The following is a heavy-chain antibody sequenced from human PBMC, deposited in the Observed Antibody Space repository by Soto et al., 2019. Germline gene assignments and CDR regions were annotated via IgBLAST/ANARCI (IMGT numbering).Heavy chain of an antibody. J-gene: IGHJ6*02. CDR1: GFTFSNAW. CDR3: TTDWGYCSGGSCYSGYYYYGMDV. Sequence: GSLRPSCAASGFTFSNAWMNWVRQAPGKGLEWVGRIKSKTDGGTTDYAAPVKGRFTISRDDSKNTLYLQMNGLKTEDTAVYYCTTDWGYCSGGSCYSGYYYYGMDVWGQGTTVTVSS. D-gene: IGHD2-15*01. V-gene: IGHV3-15*07. CDR2: IKSKTDGGTT.